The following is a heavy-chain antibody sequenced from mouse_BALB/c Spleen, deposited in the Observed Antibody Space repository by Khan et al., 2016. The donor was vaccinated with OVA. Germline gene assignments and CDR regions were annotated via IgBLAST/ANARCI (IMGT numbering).Heavy chain of an antibody. CDR2: IWGDGTT. CDR1: GFSLTDYG. D-gene: IGHD1-2*01. CDR3: ARELRLGGFAY. V-gene: IGHV2-6-7*01. J-gene: IGHJ3*01. Sequence: QVQLKESGPGLVAPSQNLSITCTVSGFSLTDYGVNWVRQPPGKGLEWLGMIWGDGTTDYNSALKSRLSISKDNSKSQVFLKMNSLQTDGTARYYCARELRLGGFAYWGQGTLVTVSA.